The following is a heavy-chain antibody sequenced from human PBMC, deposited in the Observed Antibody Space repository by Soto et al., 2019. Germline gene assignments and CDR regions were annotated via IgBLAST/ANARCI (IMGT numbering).Heavy chain of an antibody. V-gene: IGHV3-73*01. J-gene: IGHJ6*02. CDR3: TRLSSRGYYGSGSYGLPYYYYGMDV. CDR1: GFTFSGSA. CDR2: IRSKANSYAT. D-gene: IGHD3-10*01. Sequence: LRLSCAASGFTFSGSAMHGVRQASGKGLEWVGRIRSKANSYATAYAASVKGRFTISRDDSKNTAYLQMNSLKTGDTAVYYCTRLSSRGYYGSGSYGLPYYYYGMDVWGQGTTVTVSS.